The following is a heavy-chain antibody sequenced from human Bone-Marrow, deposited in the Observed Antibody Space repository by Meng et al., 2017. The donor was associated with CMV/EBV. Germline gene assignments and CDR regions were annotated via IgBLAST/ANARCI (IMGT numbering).Heavy chain of an antibody. CDR1: GYTFTSYY. CDR3: ARAEDYVWGSYRYDWFDP. V-gene: IGHV1-69*04. Sequence: SVKVSCKASGYTFTSYYMHWVRQAPGQGLEWMGRIIPILGIANYAQKFQGRVTITADKSTSTAYMELSSLRSEDTAVYYCARAEDYVWGSYRYDWFDPWGHGTLVTVSS. J-gene: IGHJ5*02. CDR2: IIPILGIA. D-gene: IGHD3-16*02.